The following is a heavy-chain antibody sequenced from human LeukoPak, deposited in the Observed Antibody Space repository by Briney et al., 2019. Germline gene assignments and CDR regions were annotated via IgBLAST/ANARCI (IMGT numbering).Heavy chain of an antibody. Sequence: HTGGSLRLSCAASGFTFSSYAMSWVRQAPGKGLEWVLSISGSGGSIYYADSVKGRFTISRDNSKNTLDLQMNSLRAEDTAVYYCAKDEVPIAAAPSPDYWGQGTLVTVSS. CDR3: AKDEVPIAAAPSPDY. V-gene: IGHV3-23*01. J-gene: IGHJ4*02. CDR1: GFTFSSYA. CDR2: ISGSGGSI. D-gene: IGHD6-13*01.